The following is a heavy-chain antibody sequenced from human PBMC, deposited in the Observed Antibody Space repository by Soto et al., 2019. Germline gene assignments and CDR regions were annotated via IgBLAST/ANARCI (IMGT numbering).Heavy chain of an antibody. CDR3: ARIQLRPDYYYYGMDV. CDR1: GYSFTSYW. CDR2: IDPSDSYT. D-gene: IGHD5-18*01. J-gene: IGHJ6*02. V-gene: IGHV5-10-1*01. Sequence: PGESLKISCKGSGYSFTSYWFSWVRQMPGKGLEWMGRIDPSDSYTNYSPSFQGHVTISADKSISTAYLQWSSLKASDTAMYYCARIQLRPDYYYYGMDVWGQGTTVTVSS.